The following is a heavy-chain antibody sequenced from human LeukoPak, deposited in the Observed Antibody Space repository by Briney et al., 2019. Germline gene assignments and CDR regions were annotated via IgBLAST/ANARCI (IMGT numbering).Heavy chain of an antibody. CDR2: ISYDGSNK. D-gene: IGHD6-6*01. CDR3: ARAPPSSIAANFDY. CDR1: GFTFSSYG. V-gene: IGHV3-30*03. J-gene: IGHJ4*02. Sequence: GGSLRLSCAASGFTFSSYGMHWVRQAPGKGLEWVAVISYDGSNKYYADSVKGRFTISRDNSKNTLYLQMNSLRAEDTAVYYCARAPPSSIAANFDYWGQGTLVTVSS.